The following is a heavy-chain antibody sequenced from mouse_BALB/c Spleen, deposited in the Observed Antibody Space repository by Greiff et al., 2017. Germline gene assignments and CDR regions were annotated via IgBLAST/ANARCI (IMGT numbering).Heavy chain of an antibody. Sequence: DVKLVESGGGLVKPGGSLKLSCAASGFTFSDYYMYWVRQTPEKRLEWVATISDGGSYTYYPDSVKGRFTISRDNAKNNLYLQMSSLKSEDTAMYYCARASIYYDYDDFDYWGQGTTLTVSS. J-gene: IGHJ2*01. CDR3: ARASIYYDYDDFDY. V-gene: IGHV5-4*02. CDR1: GFTFSDYY. D-gene: IGHD2-4*01. CDR2: ISDGGSYT.